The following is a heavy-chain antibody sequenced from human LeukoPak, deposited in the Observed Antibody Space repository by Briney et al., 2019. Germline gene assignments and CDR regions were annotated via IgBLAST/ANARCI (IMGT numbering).Heavy chain of an antibody. Sequence: GGSLRLSCAASGFTFSSYSMNWVRQAPGKGLEWVSSISGSSSYIYYADSVKGRFTISRDNPKNSLYLQMNSLRAEDTAVYYCARDRGRWLQYYDYWGQGTLVTVSS. D-gene: IGHD5-24*01. J-gene: IGHJ4*02. CDR1: GFTFSSYS. CDR2: ISGSSSYI. V-gene: IGHV3-21*01. CDR3: ARDRGRWLQYYDY.